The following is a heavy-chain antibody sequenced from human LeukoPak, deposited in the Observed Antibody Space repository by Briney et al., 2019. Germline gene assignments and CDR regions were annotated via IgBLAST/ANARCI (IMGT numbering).Heavy chain of an antibody. J-gene: IGHJ4*02. CDR2: INPNSGGT. D-gene: IGHD3-10*01. CDR1: GYTFTSYG. Sequence: ASVKVSCKASGYTFTSYGISWVRQAPGQGLEWMGWINPNSGGTNYAQKFQGRVTMTRDTSISTAYMELSRLRSDDTAVYYCAGDYYGSGSYYNSWGQGTLVTVSS. V-gene: IGHV1-2*02. CDR3: AGDYYGSGSYYNS.